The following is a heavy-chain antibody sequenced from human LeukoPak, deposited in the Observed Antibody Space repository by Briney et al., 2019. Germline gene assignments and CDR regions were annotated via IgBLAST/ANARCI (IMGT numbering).Heavy chain of an antibody. V-gene: IGHV1-2*02. D-gene: IGHD3-16*02. CDR3: ARDLGPGLVFTITFGGLID. CDR1: GYSFTGYY. J-gene: IGHJ4*02. Sequence: ASVKVSCKSYGYSFTGYYIHWVRQAPGQGLEWMGWINPYSGDTNYAQKYQGRVTMTRDTSISTAYMELSSLKSDDTAVYYCARDLGPGLVFTITFGGLIDWAQGTLVTVSS. CDR2: INPYSGDT.